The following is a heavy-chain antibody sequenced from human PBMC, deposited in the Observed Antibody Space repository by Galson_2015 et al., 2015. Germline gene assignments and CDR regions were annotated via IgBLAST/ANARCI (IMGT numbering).Heavy chain of an antibody. CDR3: ARAEFRWVATIESCAFDI. V-gene: IGHV3-30*03. Sequence: SLRLSCAASGFTFSSYGMHWVRQAPGKGLEWVAVISYDGSNKYYADSVKGRFTISRDNSKNTLYLQMNSLRAEDTAVYYCARAEFRWVATIESCAFDIWGQGTMVTVSS. D-gene: IGHD5-24*01. CDR2: ISYDGSNK. J-gene: IGHJ3*02. CDR1: GFTFSSYG.